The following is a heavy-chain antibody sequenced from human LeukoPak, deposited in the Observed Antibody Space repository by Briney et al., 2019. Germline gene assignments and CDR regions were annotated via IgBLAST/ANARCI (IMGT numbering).Heavy chain of an antibody. J-gene: IGHJ4*02. V-gene: IGHV4-30-4*01. CDR1: GGSFSSGDNY. D-gene: IGHD2-15*01. CDR2: IHYSGST. CDR3: ARGELLYDN. Sequence: SETLSLTCTVSGGSFSSGDNYCSWIRQPPGKGLEWIGYIHYSGSTFYNPSLKSRVTMSVDMSKNQFSLKLNSVTAADTAVYYCARGELLYDNWGQGTLVTVSS.